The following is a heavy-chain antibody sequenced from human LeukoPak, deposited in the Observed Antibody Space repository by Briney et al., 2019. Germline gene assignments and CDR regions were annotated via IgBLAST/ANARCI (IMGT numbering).Heavy chain of an antibody. Sequence: GGSLRLSCAASGFTFSTYWMHWVRQAPGKGLVWVSRISSDGSITGYADSVKGRFTISRDNAKNTLYLQMNSLRAEDTAVYYCARFSGPRLKPDSGRHIDYWGQGTLVTVSS. V-gene: IGHV3-74*01. D-gene: IGHD5-12*01. CDR3: ARFSGPRLKPDSGRHIDY. CDR2: ISSDGSIT. J-gene: IGHJ4*02. CDR1: GFTFSTYW.